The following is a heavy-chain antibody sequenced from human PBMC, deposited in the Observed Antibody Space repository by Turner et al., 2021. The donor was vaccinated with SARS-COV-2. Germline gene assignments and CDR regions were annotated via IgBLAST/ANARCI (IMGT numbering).Heavy chain of an antibody. D-gene: IGHD1-26*01. J-gene: IGHJ6*02. CDR2: IDYSGST. CDR3: AGEVVVLTTTHYGMDV. V-gene: IGHV4-39*01. Sequence: QLQLQESGPGLVKPSETLSLTCTVSGGTISSSSYYWGWIRQPPGQGLEWSGSIDYSGSTYYNPSVKSQVTISVDTSKNQFSLKLSSVTAADTAVYYCAGEVVVLTTTHYGMDVWGQGTTVTVSS. CDR1: GGTISSSSYY.